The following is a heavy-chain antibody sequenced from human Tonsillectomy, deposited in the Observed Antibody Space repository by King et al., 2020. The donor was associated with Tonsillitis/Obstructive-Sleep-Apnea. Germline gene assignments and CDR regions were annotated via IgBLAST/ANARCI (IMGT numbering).Heavy chain of an antibody. CDR2: ISGDGYYT. D-gene: IGHD3-3*01. CDR3: AREMGAFDF. V-gene: IGHV3-74*01. Sequence: VQLVESGGGLVQPGGSLRLSCAASGFSFSTYWVHWVRQAPGKGLVWVSCISGDGYYTGYADSVKGRFTISRDNARDTLYLQMNSLRVEDTAVYYCAREMGAFDFWGQGTLVTVSS. CDR1: GFSFSTYW. J-gene: IGHJ4*02.